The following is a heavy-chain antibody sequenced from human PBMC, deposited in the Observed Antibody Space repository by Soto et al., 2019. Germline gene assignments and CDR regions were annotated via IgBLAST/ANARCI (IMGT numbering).Heavy chain of an antibody. CDR2: FYYRGDT. J-gene: IGHJ5*02. D-gene: IGHD3-22*01. CDR1: GDSIHNHL. V-gene: IGHV4-59*11. CDR3: ARFIYYYDTSGHGMWFAP. Sequence: PSETLSRTCTVSGDSIHNHLWSWIRQPPGQALEWIGYFYYRGDTNYNPSLRSRATISGDMSKNQLFLRLTSVTAADTAVYYCARFIYYYDTSGHGMWFAPWGQGTLVTVSS.